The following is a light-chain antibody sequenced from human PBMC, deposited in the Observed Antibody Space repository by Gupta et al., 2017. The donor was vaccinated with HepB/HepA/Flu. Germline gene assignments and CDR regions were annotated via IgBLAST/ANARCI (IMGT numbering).Light chain of an antibody. V-gene: IGKV3-11*01. J-gene: IGKJ4*01. CDR1: QSVSSY. CDR3: QQRSYWPLT. Sequence: EIVLTQSPATLSLSPGERATLSCSASQSVSSYLAWYQQKPGQAPRLLIYDASNRATGIPARFSGSGSATEFTLTISSLEPEDFAVYYCQQRSYWPLTFGGGTKVDIK. CDR2: DAS.